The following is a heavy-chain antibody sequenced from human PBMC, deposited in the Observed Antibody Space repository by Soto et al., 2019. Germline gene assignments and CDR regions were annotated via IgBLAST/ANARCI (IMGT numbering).Heavy chain of an antibody. D-gene: IGHD6-13*01. V-gene: IGHV1-18*01. CDR1: GYTITSYG. J-gene: IGHJ4*02. CDR2: ISAYNGNT. Sequence: QVQLVQSGAEVKKPGASVKVSCKASGYTITSYGISWVRQAPGQGLECMGWISAYNGNTNYAQKVQGRVTMTTDTSTSTACMELGSLRSDDTAVYYCARDRGYSGSYCDYGGQGTLVPGSS. CDR3: ARDRGYSGSYCDY.